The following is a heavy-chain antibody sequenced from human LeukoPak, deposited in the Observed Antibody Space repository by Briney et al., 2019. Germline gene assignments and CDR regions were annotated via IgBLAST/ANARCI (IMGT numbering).Heavy chain of an antibody. CDR2: INSDGSST. J-gene: IGHJ4*02. CDR1: GFTFSNYW. CDR3: ARGSYIPEY. Sequence: GGSLRLSCAASGFTFSNYWMHWVRQGPGKRLVRVSRINSDGSSTSYADSVKGRFTISRDNAKNTLYLQMNSLRAEDTAVYYCARGSYIPEYWGQGTLVTVSS. D-gene: IGHD3-10*01. V-gene: IGHV3-74*01.